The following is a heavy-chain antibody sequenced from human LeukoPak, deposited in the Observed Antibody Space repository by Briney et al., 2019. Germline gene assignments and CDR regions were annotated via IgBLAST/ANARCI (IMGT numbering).Heavy chain of an antibody. CDR2: MNPNSGNT. CDR3: AREGGSIDWFDP. CDR1: GYTFTSYD. Sequence: VASVKVSCKASGYTFTSYDINWGRQATGQGLEWMGWMNPNSGNTGYAQKFQGRVTMTRNTSISTAYMELSSLRSEDTAVYYCAREGGSIDWFDPWGQGTLVTVSS. V-gene: IGHV1-8*01. J-gene: IGHJ5*02. D-gene: IGHD3-16*01.